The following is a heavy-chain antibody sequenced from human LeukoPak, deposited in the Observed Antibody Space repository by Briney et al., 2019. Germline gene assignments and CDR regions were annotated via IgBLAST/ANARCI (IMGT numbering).Heavy chain of an antibody. CDR1: GGSISSGSYY. Sequence: SETLSLTCTVSGGSISSGSYYWRWIRQPAGKGLEWIGRIYTSGSTNYNPSLKRRVTISVDTSKNLFSLKLSSVTAADTAVYYCARSRVGATFDYWGQGTLVTVSS. CDR2: IYTSGST. CDR3: ARSRVGATFDY. V-gene: IGHV4-61*02. D-gene: IGHD1-26*01. J-gene: IGHJ4*02.